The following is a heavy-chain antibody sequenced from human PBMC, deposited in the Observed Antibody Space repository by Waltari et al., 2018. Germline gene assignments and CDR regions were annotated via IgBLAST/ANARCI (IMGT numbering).Heavy chain of an antibody. Sequence: EVQLVETGGGLIQPGGSLRLSCAASGFTVSSNYMSWVRQAPGKGLEWVSVSYSGGSTNDDDSCKGRFTSSRDNSKNTLYLQMNSLRAEDTAVYYCARDITAAGSYYYYGMDVWGQGTTVTVSS. V-gene: IGHV3-53*02. J-gene: IGHJ6*02. CDR2: SYSGGST. D-gene: IGHD6-13*01. CDR3: ARDITAAGSYYYYGMDV. CDR1: GFTVSSNY.